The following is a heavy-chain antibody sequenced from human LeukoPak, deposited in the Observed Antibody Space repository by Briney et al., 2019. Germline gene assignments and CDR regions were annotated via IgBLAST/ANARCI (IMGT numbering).Heavy chain of an antibody. CDR3: ARGWLQSGFDC. J-gene: IGHJ4*02. D-gene: IGHD5-24*01. CDR1: GDSVSTNSAG. Sequence: SQTLSPTCAISGDSVSTNSAGWNWIRQSPSRGLEWLGRTYYHSNWYKDYAATVKSRITINPDTSKNQYSRQLNSVTPEDTAVYYCARGWLQSGFDCWGQGTLVTVSS. V-gene: IGHV6-1*01. CDR2: TYYHSNWYK.